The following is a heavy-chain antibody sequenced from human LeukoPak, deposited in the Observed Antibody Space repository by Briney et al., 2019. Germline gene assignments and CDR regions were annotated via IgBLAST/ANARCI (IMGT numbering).Heavy chain of an antibody. CDR2: INPSGGRT. CDR1: GYTFTSYY. D-gene: IGHD3-3*01. Sequence: PVASVKASCKASGYTFTSYYIHWVRQAPGQGLEWMGIINPSGGRTNYAQKFQGRVTMTRDMSTSTVYMELSSLRSEDTAVYYCAKSSLRSDYYKNWGQGTLITVSS. J-gene: IGHJ4*02. CDR3: AKSSLRSDYYKN. V-gene: IGHV1-46*01.